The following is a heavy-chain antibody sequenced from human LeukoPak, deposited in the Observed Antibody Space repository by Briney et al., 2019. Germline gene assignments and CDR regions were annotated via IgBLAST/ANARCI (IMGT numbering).Heavy chain of an antibody. CDR3: ARTNLDCKNGVCYDY. Sequence: ASVKVSCKASGYTFTDYYIHWVRQAPGQGLEWMGWISAYNGKTYYAQKFQGRVTVTTDTSTSTAYMDLRSLRSDDTAVYYCARTNLDCKNGVCYDYWGQGTPVTVSS. D-gene: IGHD2-8*01. J-gene: IGHJ4*02. CDR2: ISAYNGKT. V-gene: IGHV1-18*04. CDR1: GYTFTDYY.